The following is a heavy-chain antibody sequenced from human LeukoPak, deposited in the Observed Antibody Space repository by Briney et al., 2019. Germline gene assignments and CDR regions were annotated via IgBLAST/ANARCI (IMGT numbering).Heavy chain of an antibody. D-gene: IGHD6-19*01. Sequence: PGGTLRLSCAASGFTFSSYGMSWVRQAPGKGLEWVSGISGSGGSTYYADSVKGRFTISRDNAKNSLYLQMNSLRAEDTAVYYCARATVAGTTFNDYWGQGTLVTVSS. CDR2: ISGSGGST. CDR3: ARATVAGTTFNDY. V-gene: IGHV3-23*01. CDR1: GFTFSSYG. J-gene: IGHJ4*02.